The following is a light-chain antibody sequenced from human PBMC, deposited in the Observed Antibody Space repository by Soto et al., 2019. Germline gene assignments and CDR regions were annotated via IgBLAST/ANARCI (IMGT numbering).Light chain of an antibody. Sequence: EILMTQSPATLSVSPGERVTLSCRASQSVSSNLAWYQQKPGQAPRLLIHGASTRATAIPARFSGSGSGTEFTLTISSLQSEDFAVYYCQQYSNWPLTFGGGTKVDIK. CDR3: QQYSNWPLT. CDR2: GAS. CDR1: QSVSSN. V-gene: IGKV3-15*01. J-gene: IGKJ4*01.